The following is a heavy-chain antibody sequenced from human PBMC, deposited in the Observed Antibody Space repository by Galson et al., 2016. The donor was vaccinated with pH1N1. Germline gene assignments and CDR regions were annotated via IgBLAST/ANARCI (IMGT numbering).Heavy chain of an antibody. D-gene: IGHD1-26*01. CDR1: GFSFSSYW. CDR2: IKQYGGEK. Sequence: SLRLSCAASGFSFSSYWMSWVRQAPGKGLEWVANIKQYGGEKYYVDSVKGRFTISRDNAKNSVYLQMDSLRSDDTAVYYCARVVEWELGHWFDPWGQGTLVTVSS. CDR3: ARVVEWELGHWFDP. V-gene: IGHV3-7*03. J-gene: IGHJ5*02.